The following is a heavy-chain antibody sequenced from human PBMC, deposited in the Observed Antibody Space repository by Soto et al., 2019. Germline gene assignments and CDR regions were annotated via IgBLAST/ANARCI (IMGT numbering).Heavy chain of an antibody. D-gene: IGHD6-19*01. CDR2: IYDSGST. V-gene: IGHV4-59*01. Sequence: QVQLQESGPGLVKPSETLSLTCTVSGASISGNYWSWIRQPPGKGLEWIGYIYDSGSTNYSPSLQXXVXLSVDRSKNQFSLALTSVTAADTALYFCARYRRGTGWYYLDYWGQGILVTVSS. J-gene: IGHJ4*02. CDR3: ARYRRGTGWYYLDY. CDR1: GASISGNY.